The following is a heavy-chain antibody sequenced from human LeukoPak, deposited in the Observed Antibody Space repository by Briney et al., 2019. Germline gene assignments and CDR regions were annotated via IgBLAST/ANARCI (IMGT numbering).Heavy chain of an antibody. CDR1: GGSFSGYY. Sequence: PSETLSLTCAVYGGSFSGYYWSWIRQPPGKGLEWIGEINHSGSTNYNPSLKSRVTISVDTSKNQFSLKLSSVTAADTAVYYCARYSSSWSGWFDPWGQGTLVTASS. CDR3: ARYSSSWSGWFDP. J-gene: IGHJ5*02. V-gene: IGHV4-34*01. D-gene: IGHD6-13*01. CDR2: INHSGST.